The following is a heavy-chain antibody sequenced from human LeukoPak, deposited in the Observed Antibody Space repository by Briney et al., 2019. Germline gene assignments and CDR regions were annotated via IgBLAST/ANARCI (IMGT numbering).Heavy chain of an antibody. CDR3: TRAPSGSMDRGVDAFDI. CDR2: MNPISGNI. D-gene: IGHD3-10*01. Sequence: ASVKVSCKASGYTFSNYDISWVRQATGQGLEWMGWMNPISGNIGYTQNFQGRVTMTRDTSITTAYMELNSLKSEDTAVYYCTRAPSGSMDRGVDAFDIWGQGTVVTVSS. V-gene: IGHV1-8*02. CDR1: GYTFSNYD. J-gene: IGHJ3*02.